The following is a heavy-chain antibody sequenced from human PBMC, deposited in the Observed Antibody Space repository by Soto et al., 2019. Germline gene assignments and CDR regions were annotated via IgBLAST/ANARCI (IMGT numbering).Heavy chain of an antibody. CDR2: IWYDGSNK. J-gene: IGHJ4*02. CDR1: GFTFSSYG. CDR3: ARDLCYPGCGEVIIGFDY. Sequence: QVQLVESGGGVVQPGRSLRLSCAASGFTFSSYGMHWVRQAPGKGLEWVAVIWYDGSNKYYADSVKGRFIISRENSKNTLYLYMNNLRSEETAVYYCARDLCYPGCGEVIIGFDYWGQGTLVTVSS. D-gene: IGHD3-10*01. V-gene: IGHV3-33*01.